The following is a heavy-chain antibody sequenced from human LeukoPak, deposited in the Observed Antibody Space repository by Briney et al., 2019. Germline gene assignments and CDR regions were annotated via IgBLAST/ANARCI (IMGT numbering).Heavy chain of an antibody. CDR1: GGTFSSYA. CDR2: IIPIFGTA. D-gene: IGHD2-21*02. V-gene: IGHV1-69*13. J-gene: IGHJ3*02. Sequence: ASVKVSCKASGGTFSSYAISWVRQAPGQGLEWMGGIIPIFGTANYAQKFQGRVTITADESTSTAYMELSSLRSEDTAVCYCAREPRICGGDCYGAFDIWGQGTMVTVSS. CDR3: AREPRICGGDCYGAFDI.